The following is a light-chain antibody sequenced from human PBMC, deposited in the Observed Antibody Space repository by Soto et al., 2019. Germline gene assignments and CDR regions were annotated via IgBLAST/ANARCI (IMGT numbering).Light chain of an antibody. CDR1: QDISNY. Sequence: DIQMTQSPSSLSASVGDRVTITCQASQDISNYLNWYQQKPGKAPKLLIYDASNLETGVPSRFSGSGSGTDFTFTISSLQSEDFAIYFCQQYSNWPPDRTFGQGTKVEIK. J-gene: IGKJ1*01. V-gene: IGKV1-33*01. CDR2: DAS. CDR3: QQYSNWPPDRT.